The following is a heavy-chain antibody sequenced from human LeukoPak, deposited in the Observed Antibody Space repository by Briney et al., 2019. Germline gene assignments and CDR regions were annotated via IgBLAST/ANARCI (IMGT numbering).Heavy chain of an antibody. J-gene: IGHJ4*02. CDR3: AKELMGGSYLGY. V-gene: IGHV3-48*04. CDR2: ISSSSSTI. D-gene: IGHD3-16*01. Sequence: GGSLRLSCAASGFTFSSYSMNWVRQAPGKGLEWVSYISSSSSTIYHADSVKGRFTISRDNAKNSLYLQTNSLRVEDTAVYYCAKELMGGSYLGYWGQGTLVTVSS. CDR1: GFTFSSYS.